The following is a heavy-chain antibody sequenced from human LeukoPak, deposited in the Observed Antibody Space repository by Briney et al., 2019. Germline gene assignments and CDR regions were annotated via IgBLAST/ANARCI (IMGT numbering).Heavy chain of an antibody. Sequence: SGPTLMQPTPTLTLTCTFYGISLGTRGVGEGWIRQPPVKDLEWLALNYWDDDKRYSPSLKSSLNITKETSKIQVVLTMTNMDPVDTATYYCAHRDCSSSSCYVFDYWGQGTLVTVSS. V-gene: IGHV2-5*02. CDR1: GISLGTRGVG. CDR3: AHRDCSSSSCYVFDY. D-gene: IGHD2-2*01. J-gene: IGHJ4*02. CDR2: NYWDDDK.